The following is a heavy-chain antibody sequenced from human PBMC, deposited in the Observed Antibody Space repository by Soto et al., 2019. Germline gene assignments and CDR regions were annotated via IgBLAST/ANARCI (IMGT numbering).Heavy chain of an antibody. CDR1: ECNCISYG. Sequence: GAECNCISYGGGCILKMPGKGLEWMGIIYPGDSDTRYSPSFQGQVTISADKSISTAYLQWSSLKASDTAMYYCARLGIAGAVTVDFSGQGTLVTVSS. J-gene: IGHJ4*02. V-gene: IGHV5-51*01. D-gene: IGHD6-13*01. CDR3: ARLGIAGAVTVDF. CDR2: IYPGDSDT.